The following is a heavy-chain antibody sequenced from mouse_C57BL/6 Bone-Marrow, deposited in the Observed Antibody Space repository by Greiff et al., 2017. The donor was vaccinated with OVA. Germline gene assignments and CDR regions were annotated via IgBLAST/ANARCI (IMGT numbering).Heavy chain of an antibody. CDR2: IDPNSGGT. J-gene: IGHJ2*01. Sequence: VQLQQSVAELVRPGASVKLSCTASGFNIKNTYMHWVKQRPGRGLEWIGRIDPNSGGTKYNEKFKSKATLTVDKPSSTAYMQLSSLTSEDSAVYYCARWDYWGQGTTLTVSS. CDR3: ARWDY. V-gene: IGHV1-72*01. CDR1: GFNIKNTY.